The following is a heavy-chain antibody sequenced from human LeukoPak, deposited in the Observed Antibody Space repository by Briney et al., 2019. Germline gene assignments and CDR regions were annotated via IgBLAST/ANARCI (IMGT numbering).Heavy chain of an antibody. CDR3: ARVKVGSWDWFDP. CDR1: GFIFGRDS. D-gene: IGHD1-26*01. V-gene: IGHV3-48*01. Sequence: GGSLTLSCAASGFIFGRDSMNWVRQAPGRGLEWISYISRDSDIRYYADSVRGRFTISRDNSKNTLYLQMNSLRAEDTAVYYCARVKVGSWDWFDPWGQGTLVTVSS. J-gene: IGHJ5*02. CDR2: ISRDSDIR.